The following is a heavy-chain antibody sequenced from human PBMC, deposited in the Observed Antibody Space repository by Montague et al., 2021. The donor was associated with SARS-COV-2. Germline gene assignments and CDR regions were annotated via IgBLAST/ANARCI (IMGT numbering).Heavy chain of an antibody. D-gene: IGHD2-15*01. CDR2: TFHSGST. Sequence: SETLSLTCSVSGGSITAYYWTWIRQPPGKGLEWIGYTFHSGSTNYNPSLKSRVTISVDKSKNQFSLELSSVTAADTAVYYCGRLGAEGHCSVYTCSPAWGKGTLVSVSS. CDR3: GRLGAEGHCSVYTCSPA. J-gene: IGHJ5*02. CDR1: GGSITAYY. V-gene: IGHV4-59*01.